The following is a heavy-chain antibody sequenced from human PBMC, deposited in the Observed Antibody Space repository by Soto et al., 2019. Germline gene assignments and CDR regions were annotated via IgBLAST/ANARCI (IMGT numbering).Heavy chain of an antibody. Sequence: PGGSLRLSCAASAFTFRSSWMTWIRQAPGKGLEFVANINEDGSQTYYGDPVRGRFTITRDNAKTSLFLQMNSLRAEDTAVYYCERDRAYSALDYWGQGTLVTVSS. CDR2: INEDGSQT. CDR1: AFTFRSSW. J-gene: IGHJ4*02. CDR3: ERDRAYSALDY. D-gene: IGHD4-4*01. V-gene: IGHV3-7*03.